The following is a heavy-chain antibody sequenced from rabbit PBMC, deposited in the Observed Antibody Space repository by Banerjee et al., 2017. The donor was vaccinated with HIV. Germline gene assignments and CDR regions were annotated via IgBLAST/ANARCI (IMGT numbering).Heavy chain of an antibody. V-gene: IGHV1S40*01. CDR1: GFSFSSGYY. D-gene: IGHD4-1*01. CDR2: IYTGFIGGT. J-gene: IGHJ4*01. CDR3: ARGSGYSGGWDADYFTL. Sequence: QSLEESGGDLVKPGASLTLTCTASGFSFSSGYYMCWVRQAPGKGLEWIACIYTGFIGGTYYPSWAKGRFTISKTSSTTVTLQMTSLTAADTATYFCARGSGYSGGWDADYFTLWGPGTLVTVS.